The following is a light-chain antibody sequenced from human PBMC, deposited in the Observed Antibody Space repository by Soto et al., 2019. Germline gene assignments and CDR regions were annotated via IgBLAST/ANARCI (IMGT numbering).Light chain of an antibody. CDR1: SSNIGSNY. CDR2: RNN. J-gene: IGLJ3*02. CDR3: AAWDVSLRGQV. Sequence: QSVLTQPPSASGTPGQRVTISCSGSSSNIGSNYVYWYQQLPGTAPKLLIYRNNQRPSGVPDRLSGSKSGTSASLAITGLPAEDEGDYYCAAWDVSLRGQVFGGGTKVTVL. V-gene: IGLV1-47*01.